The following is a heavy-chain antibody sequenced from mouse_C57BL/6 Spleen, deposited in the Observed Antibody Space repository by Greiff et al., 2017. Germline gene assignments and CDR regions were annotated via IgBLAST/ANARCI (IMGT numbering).Heavy chain of an antibody. D-gene: IGHD2-1*01. V-gene: IGHV5-4*01. CDR3: ARDTSIYYGNYDYYAMDY. Sequence: EVKVVESGGGLVKPGGSLKLSCAASGFTFSSYAMSWVRQTPEKRLEWVATISDGGSYTYYPDNVKGRFTISRDNAKNNLYLQMSHLKSEDTAMYYCARDTSIYYGNYDYYAMDYWGQGTSVTVSS. J-gene: IGHJ4*01. CDR2: ISDGGSYT. CDR1: GFTFSSYA.